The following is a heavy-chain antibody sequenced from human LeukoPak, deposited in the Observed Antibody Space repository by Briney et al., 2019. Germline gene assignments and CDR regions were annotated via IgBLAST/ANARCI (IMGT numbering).Heavy chain of an antibody. Sequence: PSETLSLTCAVYGGSFSGYYWSWIRQPPGKGLEWIGEINHSGSTNYNPSLKSRVTISVDTSKNQFSLKLSSVTAADTAVYYCARAPRKVGDRRVIDYWGQGTLVTASS. CDR2: INHSGST. CDR3: ARAPRKVGDRRVIDY. CDR1: GGSFSGYY. V-gene: IGHV4-34*01. D-gene: IGHD1-26*01. J-gene: IGHJ4*02.